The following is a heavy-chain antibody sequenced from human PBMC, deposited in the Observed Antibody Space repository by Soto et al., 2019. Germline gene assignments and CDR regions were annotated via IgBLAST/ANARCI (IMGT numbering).Heavy chain of an antibody. V-gene: IGHV3-64*01. J-gene: IGHJ4*02. D-gene: IGHD5-12*01. CDR1: GFTFSTYA. Sequence: SGGSLRLSCAASGFTFSTYAMHWVRQAPGKGLEYVSVISSFGGSTYYANSVKGRFTISRDNSKNTLYLQMGSLRAEDMAVYYCARTSGYAFDYWGQGTLVTVSS. CDR3: ARTSGYAFDY. CDR2: ISSFGGST.